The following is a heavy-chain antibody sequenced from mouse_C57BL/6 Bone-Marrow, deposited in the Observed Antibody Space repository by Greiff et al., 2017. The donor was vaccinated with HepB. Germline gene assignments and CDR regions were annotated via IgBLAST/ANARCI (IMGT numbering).Heavy chain of an antibody. D-gene: IGHD2-4*01. J-gene: IGHJ2*01. CDR3: ARRYDYPFDY. CDR2: INPYNGGT. V-gene: IGHV1-19*01. Sequence: VQLQQSGPVLVKPGASVKMSCKASGYTFTDYYMNWVKQSHGKSLEWIGVINPYNGGTSYNQKFKGKATLTVDKSSSTAYMELNSLTSEDSAVYYCARRYDYPFDYWGQGTTLTVSS. CDR1: GYTFTDYY.